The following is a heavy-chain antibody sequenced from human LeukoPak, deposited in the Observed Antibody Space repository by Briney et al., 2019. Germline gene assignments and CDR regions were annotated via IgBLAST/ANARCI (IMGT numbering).Heavy chain of an antibody. CDR2: VNPNSGNT. D-gene: IGHD2-15*01. CDR1: GYTFTSYD. Sequence: ASVKVSCKASGYTFTSYDINWVRQATGQGLERMGWVNPNSGNTGYAQKFQGRVTMTRNTSISTAYMELSSLRSEDTAVYYCARVLRCSGGSCYSGRSGRLVRAQDLGYWGQGTLVTVSS. V-gene: IGHV1-8*01. J-gene: IGHJ4*02. CDR3: ARVLRCSGGSCYSGRSGRLVRAQDLGY.